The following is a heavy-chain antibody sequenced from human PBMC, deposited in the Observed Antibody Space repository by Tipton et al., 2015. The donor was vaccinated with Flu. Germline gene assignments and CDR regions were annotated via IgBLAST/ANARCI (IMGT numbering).Heavy chain of an antibody. J-gene: IGHJ4*02. D-gene: IGHD3-10*01. Sequence: TLSLTCTVSGGSISSYYWSWIRQPAGKGLEWIGRMHASGVTNYNPSLKSRVSMSVDTSMDQFSLKLTSVTAADTALYYCASDPYNASGSLYDGGDYFDFWARGTLVRVS. V-gene: IGHV4-4*07. CDR3: ASDPYNASGSLYDGGDYFDF. CDR2: MHASGVT. CDR1: GGSISSYY.